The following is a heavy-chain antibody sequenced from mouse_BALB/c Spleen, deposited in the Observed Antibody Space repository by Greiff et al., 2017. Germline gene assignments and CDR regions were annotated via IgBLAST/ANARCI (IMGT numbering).Heavy chain of an antibody. CDR3: ASPTGAYFDV. Sequence: DVQLVESGGDLVKPGGSLKLSCAASGFTFSSYGMSWVRQTPDKRLEWVATISSGGSYTYYPDSVKGRFTISRDNAKNTLYLQMSSLKSEDTAMYYCASPTGAYFDVWGAGTTVTVSS. CDR1: GFTFSSYG. J-gene: IGHJ1*01. V-gene: IGHV5-6*01. D-gene: IGHD2-10*01. CDR2: ISSGGSYT.